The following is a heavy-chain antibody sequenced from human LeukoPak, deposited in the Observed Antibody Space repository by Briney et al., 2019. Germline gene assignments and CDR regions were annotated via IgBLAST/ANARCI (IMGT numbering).Heavy chain of an antibody. V-gene: IGHV7-4-1*02. CDR2: INTNTGNP. Sequence: ASVKISCKAFGDTFSDMNWVRQAPGQGLEWMGWINTNTGNPTYVQGFRGRFVFSLDTSVSTAYLQISSLKADDTAVYYCARGDWVAWGQGTLVTVSS. J-gene: IGHJ4*02. CDR3: ARGDWVA. D-gene: IGHD3-9*01. CDR1: GDTFSD.